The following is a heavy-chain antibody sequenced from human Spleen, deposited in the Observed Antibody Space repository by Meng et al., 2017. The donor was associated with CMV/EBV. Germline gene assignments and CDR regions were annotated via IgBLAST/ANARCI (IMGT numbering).Heavy chain of an antibody. CDR2: ISYDGSSK. CDR1: FTFSTYA. J-gene: IGHJ2*01. V-gene: IGHV3-30*04. D-gene: IGHD2-2*01. CDR3: ARPVLPAAITKNCYFAL. Sequence: FTFSTYAMHWVRQAPGKGLEWVAVISYDGSSKYYADSVKGRFTISRDSSKNTVNLQMNSLRAEDTAVYYCARPVLPAAITKNCYFALWGRGTLVTVSS.